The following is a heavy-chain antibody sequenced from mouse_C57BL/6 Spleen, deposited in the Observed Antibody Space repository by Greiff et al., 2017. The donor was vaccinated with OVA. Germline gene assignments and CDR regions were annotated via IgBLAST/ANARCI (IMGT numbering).Heavy chain of an antibody. CDR2: IYPGSGNT. J-gene: IGHJ4*01. D-gene: IGHD2-1*01. CDR3: ARSGGNFYAMDY. Sequence: QVQLKQSGAELVRPGASVKLSCKASGYTFTDYYINWVKQRPGQGLEWIARIYPGSGNTYYNEKFKGKATLTAEKSSSTAYMQLSSLTSEDSAVYFCARSGGNFYAMDYWGQGTSVTVSS. V-gene: IGHV1-76*01. CDR1: GYTFTDYY.